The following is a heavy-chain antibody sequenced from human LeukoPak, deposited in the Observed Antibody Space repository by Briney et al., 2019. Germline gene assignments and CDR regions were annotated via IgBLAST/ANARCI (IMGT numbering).Heavy chain of an antibody. V-gene: IGHV4-61*05. D-gene: IGHD1-1*01. Sequence: PSETLSLTCTVSGGSISSSSYYWGWIRQPPGKGLEWIGYIYYSGSTNYNPSLKSRVTISVDTSKNQFSLKLNSVTAADTAVYYCARYLSGRTLDYWGQGTLVTVSS. CDR1: GGSISSSSYY. CDR2: IYYSGST. J-gene: IGHJ4*02. CDR3: ARYLSGRTLDY.